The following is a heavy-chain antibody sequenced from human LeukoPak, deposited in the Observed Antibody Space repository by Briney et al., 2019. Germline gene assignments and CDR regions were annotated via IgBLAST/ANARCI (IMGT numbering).Heavy chain of an antibody. D-gene: IGHD6-6*01. CDR3: TTRSPSIAARPLADY. Sequence: PGGSLRLSCAASGFTFSNAWMSWVRQAPGKGLEWVGRIKSKTDGGTTDYAAPVKGRFTISRDDSKNTLYLQMNSLKTEDTAVYYCTTRSPSIAARPLADYWGQGTLVTVSS. J-gene: IGHJ4*02. CDR1: GFTFSNAW. CDR2: IKSKTDGGTT. V-gene: IGHV3-15*01.